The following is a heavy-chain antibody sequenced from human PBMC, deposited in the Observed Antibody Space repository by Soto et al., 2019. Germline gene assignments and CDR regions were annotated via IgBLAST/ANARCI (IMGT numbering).Heavy chain of an antibody. D-gene: IGHD4-17*01. CDR2: IYHSGST. CDR1: GGSISSGGGYS. CDR3: ARYYGDYLNYFDY. Sequence: SETLSLTCAVSGGSISSGGGYSWSWIRQPPGKGLEWIGYIYHSGSTYYNPSLKSRVTISIDRSKNQFSLKLSSVTAADTAVYYCARYYGDYLNYFDYWGQGTLVTVSS. J-gene: IGHJ4*02. V-gene: IGHV4-30-2*01.